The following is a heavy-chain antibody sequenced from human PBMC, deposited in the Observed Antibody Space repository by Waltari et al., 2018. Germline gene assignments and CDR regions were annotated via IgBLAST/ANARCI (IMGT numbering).Heavy chain of an antibody. CDR2: IMPILGIA. Sequence: QVQLVQSGAEVKKPGSSVKVSCKASGGTFSSYAISWVRQAPGQGLEWMGGIMPILGIANYAQKVQGRVTITADESTSTAYMELSSLRSEDTAVYYCAREQDIVVVVAATTYAFDIWGQGTMVTVSS. D-gene: IGHD2-15*01. CDR3: AREQDIVVVVAATTYAFDI. J-gene: IGHJ3*02. CDR1: GGTFSSYA. V-gene: IGHV1-69*04.